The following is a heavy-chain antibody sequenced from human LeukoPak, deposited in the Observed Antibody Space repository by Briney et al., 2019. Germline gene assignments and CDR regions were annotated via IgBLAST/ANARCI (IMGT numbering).Heavy chain of an antibody. V-gene: IGHV3-21*01. CDR3: ARAIVVAYYYYYYMDV. J-gene: IGHJ6*03. D-gene: IGHD2-2*01. Sequence: GGSLRLSCAASGFTFSSYSMNWVRQAPGKGLEWVSSISSSSSYIYYADSVKGRFTISRDNAKNSLYLQMNSLRAEDTAVYYCARAIVVAYYYYYYMDVWGKGTTVTVSS. CDR2: ISSSSSYI. CDR1: GFTFSSYS.